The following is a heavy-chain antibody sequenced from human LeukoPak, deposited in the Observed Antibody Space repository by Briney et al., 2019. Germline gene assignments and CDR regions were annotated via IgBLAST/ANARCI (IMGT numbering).Heavy chain of an antibody. CDR1: GFTFSSYA. J-gene: IGHJ4*02. CDR3: AKDAQVAYSSRQDY. CDR2: ISYDGSNK. D-gene: IGHD6-13*01. V-gene: IGHV3-30-3*01. Sequence: GGSLRLSCAASGFTFSSYAMHWVRQAPGKGLEWVAVISYDGSNKYYADSVKGRFTISRDNSKNTLYLQMNNLRAEDTAVYYCAKDAQVAYSSRQDYWGQGTLVTVSS.